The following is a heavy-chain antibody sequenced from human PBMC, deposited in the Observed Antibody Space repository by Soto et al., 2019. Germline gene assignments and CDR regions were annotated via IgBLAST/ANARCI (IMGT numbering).Heavy chain of an antibody. CDR1: GGSISSYY. CDR3: ARGYEYSGYDSFDY. Sequence: PSETLSLTCTVSGGSISSYYWSWIRQPPGKGLEWIGYIYYSGSTNYNPSLKSRVTISVDTSKNQFSLKLSSVTAADTAVYYCARGYEYSGYDSFDYWGQGTLVTVSS. CDR2: IYYSGST. D-gene: IGHD5-12*01. J-gene: IGHJ4*02. V-gene: IGHV4-59*08.